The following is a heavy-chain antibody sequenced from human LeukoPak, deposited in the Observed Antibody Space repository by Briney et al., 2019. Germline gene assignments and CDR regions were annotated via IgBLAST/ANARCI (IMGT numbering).Heavy chain of an antibody. V-gene: IGHV3-64D*06. J-gene: IGHJ4*02. D-gene: IGHD2-15*01. CDR2: ISSNGGST. CDR3: VKDSCSGGSCYSFHL. Sequence: HPGGSLRLSCSASGFTFSSYAMHWVRQAPGKGLEYVSAISSNGGSTYYADSVKGRFTISRDNSKNTLYLQMSSLRAEDTAVYYCVKDSCSGGSCYSFHLWGQGTLVTVSS. CDR1: GFTFSSYA.